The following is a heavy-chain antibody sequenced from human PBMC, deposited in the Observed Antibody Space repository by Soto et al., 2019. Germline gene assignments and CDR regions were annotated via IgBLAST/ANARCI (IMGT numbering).Heavy chain of an antibody. V-gene: IGHV3-30-3*01. J-gene: IGHJ4*01. CDR3: ARVRKPVYSSGNFDY. Sequence: QVQLVASGGGVVQPGRSLRLSCAASGFTFSSYAMHWVRQAPGKGLEWVAVISYDGSNKYYADSVKGRFTISRDNSTNTVYLQMNSPKAEDTAVYSCARVRKPVYSSGNFDYWGHRPLVPVCS. CDR2: ISYDGSNK. CDR1: GFTFSSYA. D-gene: IGHD3-22*01.